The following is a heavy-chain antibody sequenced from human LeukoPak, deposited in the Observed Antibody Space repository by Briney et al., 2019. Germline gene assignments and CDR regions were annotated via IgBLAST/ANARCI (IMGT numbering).Heavy chain of an antibody. V-gene: IGHV4-61*02. J-gene: IGHJ3*02. CDR2: IYTSGST. Sequence: SETLSLTCTVSGGSISSSSYYWSWIRQPAGKGLEWIGRIYTSGSTNYNPSLKSRVTMSVDTSKNQFSLKLSSVTAADTAVYYCARDEKQGRPFDIWGQGTMVTVSS. CDR1: GGSISSSSYY. CDR3: ARDEKQGRPFDI. D-gene: IGHD6-19*01.